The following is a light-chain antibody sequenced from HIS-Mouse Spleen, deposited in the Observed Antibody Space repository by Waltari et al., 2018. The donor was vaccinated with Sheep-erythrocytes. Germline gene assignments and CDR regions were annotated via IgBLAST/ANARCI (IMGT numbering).Light chain of an antibody. Sequence: QSALTQPRSVSGSPGQSAIISCTGTSSDVCGYNYVSWYQQHPGKAPKLRIYAVSQQPSEVPVRFSDSKSGNTASLTISGLQAEDEADYYCCSYAGSYTVVFGGGTKLTVL. CDR1: SSDVCGYNY. J-gene: IGLJ2*01. V-gene: IGLV2-11*01. CDR2: AVS. CDR3: CSYAGSYTVV.